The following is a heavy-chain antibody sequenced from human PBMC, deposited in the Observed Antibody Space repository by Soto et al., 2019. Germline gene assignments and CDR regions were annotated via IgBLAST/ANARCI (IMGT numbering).Heavy chain of an antibody. D-gene: IGHD3-3*01. CDR2: ISGSGDNT. V-gene: IGHV3-23*01. J-gene: IGHJ4*02. Sequence: PVGSLRLSCASSVFTFSNYAMSCVRHSPGKWLEWVSSISGSGDNTYFADSVKGRFTISRDNSKHTLYLQMNSLRAEDTAVYYCAKGREWVNNPTFQYWGQGTLVRVS. CDR1: VFTFSNYA. CDR3: AKGREWVNNPTFQY.